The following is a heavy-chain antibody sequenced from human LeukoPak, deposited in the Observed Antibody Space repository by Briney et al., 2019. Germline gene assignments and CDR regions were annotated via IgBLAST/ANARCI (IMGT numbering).Heavy chain of an antibody. Sequence: GGSLRLSCAASGFTFSGAWMHWVRQAPGKGLVWVSRINNDGTTTMYADSVKGRFTLSRDSAKNTLYLQMNSLRAEDTAVYYCARVSGPGMNEYFHLWGQGTLVTASS. CDR3: ARVSGPGMNEYFHL. CDR2: INNDGTTT. J-gene: IGHJ1*01. D-gene: IGHD3-10*01. V-gene: IGHV3-74*03. CDR1: GFTFSGAW.